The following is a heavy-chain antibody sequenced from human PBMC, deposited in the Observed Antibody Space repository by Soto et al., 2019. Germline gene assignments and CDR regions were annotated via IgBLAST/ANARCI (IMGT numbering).Heavy chain of an antibody. CDR3: ARDWGYVVDY. V-gene: IGHV3-7*05. CDR1: GFSFSDHY. D-gene: IGHD3-16*01. CDR2: IKVDGSQQ. J-gene: IGHJ4*02. Sequence: EVQLVESGGGLVRPGGSLRVSCEASGFSFSDHYMSWVRQAPGKGPEWVGNIKVDGSQQWYMESVKGRFIISRDNRKRTLYLQMNSLRVEDTAVYYCARDWGYVVDYWGQGTLVIVSS.